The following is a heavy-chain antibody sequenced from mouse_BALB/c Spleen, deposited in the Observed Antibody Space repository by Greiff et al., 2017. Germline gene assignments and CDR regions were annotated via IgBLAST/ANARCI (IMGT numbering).Heavy chain of an antibody. CDR3: ARGDFDGYFAMDY. Sequence: EVMLVESGGDLVKPGGSLKLSCAASGFTFSSYGMSWVRQTPDKRLEWVATISSGGSYTYYPDSVKGRFTISRDNAKNTLYLQMSSLKSEDTAMYYCARGDFDGYFAMDYWGQGTSVTVSS. CDR1: GFTFSSYG. CDR2: ISSGGSYT. J-gene: IGHJ4*01. V-gene: IGHV5-6*02. D-gene: IGHD2-3*01.